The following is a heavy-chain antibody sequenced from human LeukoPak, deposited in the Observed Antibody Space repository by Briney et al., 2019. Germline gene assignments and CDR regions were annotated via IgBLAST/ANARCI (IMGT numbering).Heavy chain of an antibody. D-gene: IGHD3-22*01. CDR3: ARLQIRKAYDRTWYFDL. CDR1: GDSISSYY. Sequence: PSETLSLTCTVSGDSISSYYWSWIRQPPGKGLEWIGYIYYSGSTNYNPSLKSRVTISGDTSKNQFSLRLSSVSAADTAVYYCARLQIRKAYDRTWYFDLWGRGTLVTVSS. V-gene: IGHV4-59*01. J-gene: IGHJ2*01. CDR2: IYYSGST.